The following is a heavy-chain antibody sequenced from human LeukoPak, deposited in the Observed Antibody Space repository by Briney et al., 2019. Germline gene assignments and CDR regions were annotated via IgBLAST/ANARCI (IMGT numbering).Heavy chain of an antibody. Sequence: SETLSLTCTVSGGSISWTSYYWGWIRQPPGKGLEWIGSFSYSANSYYNPSLKSRVTISVDTSKNQFSLKLSSVTAADTAVYXCARQGEYSSSSYWFDPWGQGTLVTVSS. CDR1: GGSISWTSYY. D-gene: IGHD6-6*01. CDR3: ARQGEYSSSSYWFDP. J-gene: IGHJ5*02. CDR2: FSYSANS. V-gene: IGHV4-39*01.